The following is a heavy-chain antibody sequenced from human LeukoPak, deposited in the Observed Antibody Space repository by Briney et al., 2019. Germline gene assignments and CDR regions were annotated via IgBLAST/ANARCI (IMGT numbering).Heavy chain of an antibody. V-gene: IGHV3-23*01. Sequence: GGSLRLSCAASGFTFSTYAMSWVRQAPGKGLEWVSGIWGGGDSTYYADSVKGRFAISRDSSKNTLYLQMNNLRVEDTAVYYCAKGVAAAGPSYYYHGMDVWGQGTTVTVSS. CDR3: AKGVAAAGPSYYYHGMDV. J-gene: IGHJ6*02. CDR1: GFTFSTYA. CDR2: IWGGGDST. D-gene: IGHD6-13*01.